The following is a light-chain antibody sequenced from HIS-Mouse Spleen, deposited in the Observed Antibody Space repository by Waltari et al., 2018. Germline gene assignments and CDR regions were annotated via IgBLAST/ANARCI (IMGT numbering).Light chain of an antibody. J-gene: IGLJ2*01. Sequence: SSELTQPPSVSVSPGQTARITCSGHAMPKQYAYWYKQKSGQAPVLVIYEDSKRPSGIPERFSGSSSGTMATLTISGAQVEDEADYYCYSTDSSGNHRVFGGGTKLTVL. CDR1: AMPKQY. V-gene: IGLV3-10*01. CDR3: YSTDSSGNHRV. CDR2: EDS.